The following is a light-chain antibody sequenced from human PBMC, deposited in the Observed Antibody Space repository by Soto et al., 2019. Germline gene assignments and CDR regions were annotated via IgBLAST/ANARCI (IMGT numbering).Light chain of an antibody. CDR3: QHYGTSPFT. Sequence: PGERATLSCRASQSIASSYFGWYQQKPGQAPRPLIYGTSSRATGIPDRFSGSGSGTDFTLTISRLEPEDVAVYYCQHYGTSPFTFGPGTKVEIK. J-gene: IGKJ3*01. CDR1: QSIASSY. CDR2: GTS. V-gene: IGKV3-20*01.